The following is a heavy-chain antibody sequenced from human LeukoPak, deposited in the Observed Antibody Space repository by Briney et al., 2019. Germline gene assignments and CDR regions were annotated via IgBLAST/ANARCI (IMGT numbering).Heavy chain of an antibody. CDR2: ISGSGGSA. CDR3: AKGTGYSSGWYTFDY. CDR1: GFTFSSYA. D-gene: IGHD6-19*01. Sequence: GGSLRLSCAASGFTFSSYAMSWVRQAPGKGLEWVSVISGSGGSAYYADSVKGRFTISRDNSKHTLYLQMNSLRAEDTAAYYCAKGTGYSSGWYTFDYWGQGTLVTVSS. J-gene: IGHJ4*02. V-gene: IGHV3-23*01.